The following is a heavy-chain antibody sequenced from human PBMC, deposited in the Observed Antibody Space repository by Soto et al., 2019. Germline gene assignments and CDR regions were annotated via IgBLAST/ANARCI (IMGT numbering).Heavy chain of an antibody. CDR3: ARQTTYSSSCYDY. CDR2: IYTSGTT. V-gene: IGHV4-4*07. Sequence: SETLSLTCTVSGGSISNYYWTWIRQPAGKGLEWIGRIYTSGTTNYNPSLKSRVTMSVDTSKNQFSLKLSSVTAADTTLYYCARQTTYSSSCYDYWGHGTLVTVSS. CDR1: GGSISNYY. J-gene: IGHJ4*01. D-gene: IGHD6-13*01.